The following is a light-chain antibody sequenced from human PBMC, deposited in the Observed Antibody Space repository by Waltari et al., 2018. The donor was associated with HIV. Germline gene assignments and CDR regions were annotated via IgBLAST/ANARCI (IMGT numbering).Light chain of an antibody. CDR3: QQYNEWPPWT. CDR1: QSVSSN. CDR2: GAS. J-gene: IGKJ1*01. V-gene: IGKV3-15*01. Sequence: ETVMTQSPATLSVSPGERATLSCRASQSVSSNLAWYQQKPGQTPRLLIYGASTSATGTPARFSGSGFGTEFTLTNSSLQSEDFAVYYCQQYNEWPPWTFGQGTKVEIK.